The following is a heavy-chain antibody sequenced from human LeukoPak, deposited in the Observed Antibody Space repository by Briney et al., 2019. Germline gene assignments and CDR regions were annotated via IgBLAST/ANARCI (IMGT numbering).Heavy chain of an antibody. CDR1: GGSISSSSYY. CDR3: ARRGVRYFDAVMPY. D-gene: IGHD3-9*01. J-gene: IGHJ4*02. Sequence: PSETLSLTCTVSGGSISSSSYYWGWMRQPPGKGLEWIGSIYYSGSTYYNPSLKSRVIISVDTSKNQFSLKLSSVTAADTAVYYCARRGVRYFDAVMPYWGQGTLVTVSS. CDR2: IYYSGST. V-gene: IGHV4-39*01.